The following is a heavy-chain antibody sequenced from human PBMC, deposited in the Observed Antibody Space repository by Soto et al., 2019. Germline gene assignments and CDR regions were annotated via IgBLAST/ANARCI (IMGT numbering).Heavy chain of an antibody. CDR3: SRDYSSTSRNWFDP. CDR1: GYIFTNFG. D-gene: IGHD2-2*01. CDR2: ISAYNGNT. J-gene: IGHJ5*02. V-gene: IGHV1-18*04. Sequence: QVQLVQSGAEVKKPGASVKVSCKASGYIFTNFGISWVRQAPGQGLEWMGWISAYNGNTNYAQKLQGRVTMTADTSTSTAYLELRSLRSDDTAVYYVSRDYSSTSRNWFDPWGRGTLVTVSS.